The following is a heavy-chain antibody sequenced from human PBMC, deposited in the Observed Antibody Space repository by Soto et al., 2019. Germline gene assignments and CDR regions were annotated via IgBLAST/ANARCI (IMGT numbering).Heavy chain of an antibody. Sequence: GGSLILSCAASGFTFSSYSMNWVRQAPGKGLEWVSSISSSSSYIYYADSVKGRFTISRDNAKNSLYLQMNSLRAEDTAVYYCARDRLKNPIDYWGQGTLVTVSS. CDR3: ARDRLKNPIDY. D-gene: IGHD3-16*01. V-gene: IGHV3-21*01. J-gene: IGHJ4*02. CDR1: GFTFSSYS. CDR2: ISSSSSYI.